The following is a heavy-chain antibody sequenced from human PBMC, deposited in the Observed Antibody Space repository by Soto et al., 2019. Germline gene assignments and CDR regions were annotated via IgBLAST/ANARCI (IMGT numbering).Heavy chain of an antibody. CDR2: IIPIFGTA. V-gene: IGHV1-69*01. CDR3: ARGITGTTSPDY. D-gene: IGHD1-7*01. J-gene: IGHJ4*02. CDR1: GGTFSRYA. Sequence: SSVKGSCKASGGTFSRYAISCLRQAPGQGLEWMGGIIPIFGTANYAQKFQGRVTITADESTSTAYMELSSLRSEDTAVYYCARGITGTTSPDYWGQGTLVTVSS.